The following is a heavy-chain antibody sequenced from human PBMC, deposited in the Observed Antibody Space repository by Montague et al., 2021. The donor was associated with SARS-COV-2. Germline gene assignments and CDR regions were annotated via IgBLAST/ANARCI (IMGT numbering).Heavy chain of an antibody. J-gene: IGHJ3*02. CDR2: IYDGGAV. Sequence: SETLSLTCTVSGGSITGYHWSWLRRYPGKVLEWIAYIYDGGAVNYNPSLGSRVTISTDTSKNQLSLKVNYVTAADTAVYYCVRDHPYGGPRGAYDIWGKGTVVTVSS. V-gene: IGHV4-59*01. D-gene: IGHD4-23*01. CDR1: GGSITGYH. CDR3: VRDHPYGGPRGAYDI.